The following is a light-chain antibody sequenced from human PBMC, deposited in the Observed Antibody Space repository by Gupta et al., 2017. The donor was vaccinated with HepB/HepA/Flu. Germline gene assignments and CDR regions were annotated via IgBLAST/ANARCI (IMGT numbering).Light chain of an antibody. CDR1: ASNIGAGYD. J-gene: IGLJ1*01. CDR2: SVS. V-gene: IGLV1-40*01. Sequence: QSVLTQPPSVSGAPGQRVTLSCTGSASNIGAGYDVHWYQQVPGTAPKLLIYSVSHRPSGVPDRFSGSKSGTSASLAITGLQADDDADYYCQSYDKSLSGYVFGTGTKVTVL. CDR3: QSYDKSLSGYV.